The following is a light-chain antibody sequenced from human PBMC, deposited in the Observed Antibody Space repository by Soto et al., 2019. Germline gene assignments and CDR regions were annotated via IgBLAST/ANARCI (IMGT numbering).Light chain of an antibody. CDR1: QSVSSRY. CDR2: GAS. Sequence: EIVLTQSPGTLSLSPGERATLSCRASQSVSSRYFAWYQQNPGQAPRLLIYGASSSATGIPDRFSGSGSGTDFTLTISRLDPEDFAVYYCQQYGSSGTFGQGTKV. V-gene: IGKV3-20*01. CDR3: QQYGSSGT. J-gene: IGKJ1*01.